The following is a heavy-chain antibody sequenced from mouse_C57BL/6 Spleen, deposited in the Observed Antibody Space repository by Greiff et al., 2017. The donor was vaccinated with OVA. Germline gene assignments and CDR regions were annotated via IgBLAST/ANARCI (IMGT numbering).Heavy chain of an antibody. CDR1: GYTFTSYW. J-gene: IGHJ1*03. V-gene: IGHV1-53*01. CDR2: INPSNGGT. Sequence: VQLQQPGTELVKPGASVKLSCKASGYTFTSYWMHRVQQRPGQGLEWIGNINPSNGGTNYQEKFTSKATLTVDKSSSPAYMQLSSLTSEDSAVYYCARKGDYYGGYWYFEVWGTGTTVTVSS. CDR3: ARKGDYYGGYWYFEV. D-gene: IGHD1-1*01.